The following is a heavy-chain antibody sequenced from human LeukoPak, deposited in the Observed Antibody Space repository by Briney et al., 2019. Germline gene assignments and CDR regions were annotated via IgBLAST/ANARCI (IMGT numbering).Heavy chain of an antibody. CDR1: GYTFTGYY. CDR2: INPNSGGT. Sequence: GAPVKVSCKASGYTFTGYYMHWVRQAPGQGLEWMGWINPNSGGTNYAQKFQGRVTMTRDTSISTAYMELSRLRSDDTAVYYCARWPKAKEDSSELRFDYWGQGTLVTVSS. D-gene: IGHD6-19*01. CDR3: ARWPKAKEDSSELRFDY. J-gene: IGHJ4*02. V-gene: IGHV1-2*02.